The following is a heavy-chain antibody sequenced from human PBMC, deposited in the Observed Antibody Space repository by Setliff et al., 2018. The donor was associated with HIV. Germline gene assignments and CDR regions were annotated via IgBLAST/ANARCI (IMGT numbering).Heavy chain of an antibody. CDR1: GYTFKSYD. V-gene: IGHV1-3*01. D-gene: IGHD3-22*01. J-gene: IGHJ1*01. CDR3: ATIREYYYDSSGQEYFQH. Sequence: ASVKVSCKTSGYTFKSYDINWVRQAPGQRPEWMARINAGNGNREYSPKFQGRVTITADTSASTMYMELSSLRSEDTAMYYCATIREYYYDSSGQEYFQHWGHGTLVTVPQ. CDR2: INAGNGNR.